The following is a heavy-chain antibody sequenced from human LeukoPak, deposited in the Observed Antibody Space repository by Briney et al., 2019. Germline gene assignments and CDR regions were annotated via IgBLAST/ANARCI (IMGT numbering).Heavy chain of an antibody. J-gene: IGHJ4*02. CDR1: GYTFTGYY. CDR2: INSNNGGT. V-gene: IGHV1-2*02. CDR3: ARDLGPARRPDY. Sequence: GASVKVSCKASGYTFTGYYMHWVRQAPGQGLEWVGWINSNNGGTSYAQQFQGRVTMTRDTSITTAYMELPSLTSDDTAVYYCARDLGPARRPDYWGQGTLVTVSS.